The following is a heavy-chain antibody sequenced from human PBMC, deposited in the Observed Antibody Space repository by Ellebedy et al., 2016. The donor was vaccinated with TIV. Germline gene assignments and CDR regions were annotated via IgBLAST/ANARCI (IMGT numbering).Heavy chain of an antibody. V-gene: IGHV3-48*01. CDR3: AKGGGYALDSWYHPDV. D-gene: IGHD2-15*01. J-gene: IGHJ2*01. CDR2: ITDTSGAI. Sequence: GESLKISXTASGFTFSSYSMNWVRQAPGKGLEWLSYITDTSGAIYYAGSVKGRFTVSRDNAKNSLYLQMDSLRTEDTAVYYCAKGGGYALDSWYHPDVWGRGTLLTVSS. CDR1: GFTFSSYS.